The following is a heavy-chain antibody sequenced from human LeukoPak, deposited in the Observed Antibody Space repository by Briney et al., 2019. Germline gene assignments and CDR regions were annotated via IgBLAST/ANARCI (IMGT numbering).Heavy chain of an antibody. J-gene: IGHJ3*02. CDR3: ARDYTYAFDI. D-gene: IGHD3-16*01. Sequence: GGSLRLSCAASGFTFSSYTMNWVRQAPGKGLERVSYIRTTSSTTSYADSVKGRFTISSDNAKNSLYLQVNSLRAEDTAVYYCARDYTYAFDIWGQGTMVTVSS. CDR2: IRTTSSTT. V-gene: IGHV3-48*01. CDR1: GFTFSSYT.